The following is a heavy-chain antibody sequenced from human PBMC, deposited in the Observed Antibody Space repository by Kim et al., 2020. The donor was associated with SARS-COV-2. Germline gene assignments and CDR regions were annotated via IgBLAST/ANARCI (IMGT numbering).Heavy chain of an antibody. D-gene: IGHD3-10*01. J-gene: IGHJ4*02. CDR2: NT. V-gene: IGHV1-3*01. Sequence: NTRYSQKFQGRVTSTWDTSASTAYMDLTSLRFEDTAVYYCARERFGGSFDYWGQGTLVTVSS. CDR3: ARERFGGSFDY.